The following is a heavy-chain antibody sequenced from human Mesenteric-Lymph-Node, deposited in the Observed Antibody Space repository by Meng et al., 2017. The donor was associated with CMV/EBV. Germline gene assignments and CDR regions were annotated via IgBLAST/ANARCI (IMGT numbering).Heavy chain of an antibody. CDR3: AGGSSDYFSLDY. CDR1: GIIVRSNY. Sequence: GESLRLSCAASGIIVRSNYMVWVRQAPGKGLEWVSVIYTAGGTHYADSVKGRFTISRDNSKNTLYLQMNSLRAEDTAIYFCAGGSSDYFSLDYWGQGTLVTVSS. J-gene: IGHJ4*02. D-gene: IGHD6-25*01. CDR2: IYTAGGT. V-gene: IGHV3-53*01.